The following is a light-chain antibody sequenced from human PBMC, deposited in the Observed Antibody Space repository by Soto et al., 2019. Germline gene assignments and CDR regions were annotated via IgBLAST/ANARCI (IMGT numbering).Light chain of an antibody. V-gene: IGKV1-9*01. J-gene: IGKJ1*01. CDR1: QGISSY. Sequence: DIQMTQSPSSLSASVGDRVTMSFRASQGISSYLAWYQQKPGKAPKLLIYAASTLQYGVPSRFSGSGSGTEFTLTISSLQPEDFATYYCQQVNSYPRAFGQGTKVDIK. CDR3: QQVNSYPRA. CDR2: AAS.